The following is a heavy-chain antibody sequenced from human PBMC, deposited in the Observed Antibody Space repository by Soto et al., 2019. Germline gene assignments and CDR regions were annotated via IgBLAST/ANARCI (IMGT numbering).Heavy chain of an antibody. Sequence: GGSLRLSCAASGFTFSSYAMNWVRQAPGKGLEWVSAISGSGGSTYYADSVKGRFTISRDSSKNTLYLQMNSLRAEDTAVYYCALVISWSPALVLVLCGQRTIVS. J-gene: IGHJ3*01. CDR1: GFTFSSYA. V-gene: IGHV3-23*01. CDR3: ALVISWSPALVLVL. CDR2: ISGSGGST. D-gene: IGHD3-16*02.